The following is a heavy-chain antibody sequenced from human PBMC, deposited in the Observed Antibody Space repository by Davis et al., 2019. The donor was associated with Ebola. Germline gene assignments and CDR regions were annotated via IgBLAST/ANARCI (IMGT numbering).Heavy chain of an antibody. CDR3: ARERASRFLEWLARDENYYYYYGMEV. Sequence: ASVKVSCKASGFTLTKYAIHWVRQAPGQRLEWMGWVHGGNGNTKYSQRFKGRVTITTDTSTSTASMELRSLRSDDTAVYYCARERASRFLEWLARDENYYYYYGMEVWGKGTTVTVSS. CDR2: VHGGNGNT. J-gene: IGHJ6*04. V-gene: IGHV1-3*01. CDR1: GFTLTKYA. D-gene: IGHD3-3*01.